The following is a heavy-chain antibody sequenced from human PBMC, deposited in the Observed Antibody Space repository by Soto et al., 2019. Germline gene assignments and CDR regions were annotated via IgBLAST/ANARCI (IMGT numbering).Heavy chain of an antibody. CDR2: LYYGRSA. J-gene: IGHJ1*01. CDR1: GDSISTYY. V-gene: IGHV4-59*08. D-gene: IGHD2-2*01. CDR3: ARLGAFYQAMDS. Sequence: PSETLSLTCAVSGDSISTYYCLWIRQPPGKGLESIGYLYYGRSANYNPSLKSRVTLSVDTSKNEVSLTLTSVTAADTAVYFCARLGAFYQAMDSWGQGTLVTVSS.